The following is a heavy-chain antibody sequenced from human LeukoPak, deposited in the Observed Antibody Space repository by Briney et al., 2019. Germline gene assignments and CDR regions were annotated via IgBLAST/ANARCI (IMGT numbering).Heavy chain of an antibody. CDR3: AGNYYDSSGYMI. CDR1: GYTFTSYD. Sequence: GASVKVSCKASGYTFTSYDINWVRQATGQGLEWMGWMNPNSGNTGYAQKFQGRVTMTRDMSTSTVYMELSSLRSEDTAVYYCAGNYYDSSGYMIWGQGTLVTVSS. D-gene: IGHD3-22*01. J-gene: IGHJ4*02. CDR2: MNPNSGNT. V-gene: IGHV1-8*01.